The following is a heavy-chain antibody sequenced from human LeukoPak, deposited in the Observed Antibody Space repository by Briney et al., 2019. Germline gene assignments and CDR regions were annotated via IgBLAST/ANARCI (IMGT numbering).Heavy chain of an antibody. CDR3: ARQYYDFWSGYSVTPFDY. J-gene: IGHJ4*02. D-gene: IGHD3-3*01. CDR1: GYSFTSYW. V-gene: IGHV5-51*01. Sequence: GESLKISCKGSGYSFTSYWIGWVRQMPGKGLEWMGIIYPGDSDTRYSPSFQGQVTISADKSISTAYLQWSSLKASDTAMYYCARQYYDFWSGYSVTPFDYWGQGTLVTVST. CDR2: IYPGDSDT.